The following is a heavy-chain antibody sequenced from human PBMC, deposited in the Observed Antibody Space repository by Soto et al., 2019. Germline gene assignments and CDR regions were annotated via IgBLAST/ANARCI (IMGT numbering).Heavy chain of an antibody. CDR2: IYYSGST. Sequence: SETLSLTCTVSGGSISSSSYYWGWIRQPPGKGLEWIGSIYYSGSTYYNPSLKSRVTISVDTSKNQFSLKLTSVTAADTAVYYCAIDGSGSGNYGMDVWGQGTTVTVSS. V-gene: IGHV4-39*02. CDR1: GGSISSSSYY. J-gene: IGHJ6*02. D-gene: IGHD3-10*01. CDR3: AIDGSGSGNYGMDV.